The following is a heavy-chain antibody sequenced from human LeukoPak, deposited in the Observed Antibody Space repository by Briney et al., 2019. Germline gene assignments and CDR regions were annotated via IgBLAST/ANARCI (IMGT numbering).Heavy chain of an antibody. J-gene: IGHJ4*02. D-gene: IGHD3-10*01. CDR3: AKERITMVRGVRYFDY. CDR1: GFTFSSYA. V-gene: IGHV3-23*01. Sequence: GGSLRLSCAASGFTFSSYAMSWVRQAPGKGLEWVSAISGSGGSTYYADSVKGRFTISRDNSKNTLYLQMNSLRAEDTAVYYCAKERITMVRGVRYFDYWGQGTLVTVSS. CDR2: ISGSGGST.